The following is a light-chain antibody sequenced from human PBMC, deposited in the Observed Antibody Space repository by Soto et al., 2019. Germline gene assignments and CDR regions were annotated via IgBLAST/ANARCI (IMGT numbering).Light chain of an antibody. CDR1: QSVSSY. Sequence: EIVLTQSPANLSLSPGERATVSYRASQSVSSYLAWYQQKPGQAPRLLIYDASNRATGIPARFSGSGSGTDITLTISSLEPEDFALYYCQQRSKWPLTFGGGTKVEIK. J-gene: IGKJ4*01. CDR2: DAS. CDR3: QQRSKWPLT. V-gene: IGKV3-11*01.